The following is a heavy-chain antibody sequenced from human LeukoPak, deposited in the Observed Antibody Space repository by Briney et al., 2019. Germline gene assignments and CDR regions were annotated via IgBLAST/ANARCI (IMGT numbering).Heavy chain of an antibody. Sequence: GGSLRLSCEASGFTFSQYWMHWVRQAPGKGLVWVSRTDPDGSSTNYADSVKGRFTISRDNAKNTLYLQLNSLRAEGTAVYYCAREDYSNYAPYFDYWGQGTLVTVSS. J-gene: IGHJ4*02. D-gene: IGHD4-11*01. CDR3: AREDYSNYAPYFDY. V-gene: IGHV3-74*01. CDR2: TDPDGSST. CDR1: GFTFSQYW.